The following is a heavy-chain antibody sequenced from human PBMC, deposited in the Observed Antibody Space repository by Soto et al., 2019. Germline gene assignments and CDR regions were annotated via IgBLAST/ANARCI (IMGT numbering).Heavy chain of an antibody. V-gene: IGHV3-33*01. J-gene: IGHJ4*02. CDR3: VRDDDQEANALDY. CDR1: GFTFSNYG. D-gene: IGHD2-2*01. Sequence: QVQLVESGGDVVQPGRSQRLSCAASGFTFSNYGMHWVRQAPGKGLEWVAVITNNGGSDHYADSLKGRFTISRDNSKNPLYLQMNSLRAEDTAVYYCVRDDDQEANALDYWGQGTLVTVSS. CDR2: ITNNGGSD.